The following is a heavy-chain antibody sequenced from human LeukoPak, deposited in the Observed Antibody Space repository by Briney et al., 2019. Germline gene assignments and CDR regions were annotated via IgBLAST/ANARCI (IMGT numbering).Heavy chain of an antibody. CDR2: IYYSGST. D-gene: IGHD3-10*01. V-gene: IGHV4-39*01. Sequence: PSETLSLTCSVSGGSISSSTSYWGWIRQPPGKGLEWIGTIYYSGSTYYNPSLKSRVTISVDTSKNQFSLKLGSVTAADTAGYYCARQTYGSGSYYNLDCWGQGTLVTVSS. J-gene: IGHJ4*02. CDR3: ARQTYGSGSYYNLDC. CDR1: GGSISSSTSY.